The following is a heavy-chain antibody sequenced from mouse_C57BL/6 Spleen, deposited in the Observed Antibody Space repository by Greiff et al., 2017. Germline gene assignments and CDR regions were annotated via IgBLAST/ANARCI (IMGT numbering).Heavy chain of an antibody. CDR1: GYTFTSYW. V-gene: IGHV1-55*01. J-gene: IGHJ2*01. D-gene: IGHD2-4*01. Sequence: VQLQQPGAELVKPGASVKMSCKASGYTFTSYWITWVKQRPGQGLEWIGDIYPGSGSTNYNEKFKSKATLTVDTSSSTAYMQLSSLTSEDSAVYYCARGYYDYDGDFDYWGQGTTLTVSS. CDR3: ARGYYDYDGDFDY. CDR2: IYPGSGST.